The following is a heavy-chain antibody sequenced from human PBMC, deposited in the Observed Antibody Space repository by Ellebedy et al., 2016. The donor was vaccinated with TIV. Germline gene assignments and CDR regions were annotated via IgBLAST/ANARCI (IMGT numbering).Heavy chain of an antibody. CDR2: IYSDGST. CDR1: GVNVSSNY. Sequence: GESLKISCAASGVNVSSNYMSCVRQAPGKGLEWVSIIYSDGSTYYADSVKGRFTLSRDISKNTLFLQMNSLRAEDTAVYYCARAKRGSYYSAFDIWGQGTMVTVSS. CDR3: ARAKRGSYYSAFDI. D-gene: IGHD1-26*01. V-gene: IGHV3-53*01. J-gene: IGHJ3*02.